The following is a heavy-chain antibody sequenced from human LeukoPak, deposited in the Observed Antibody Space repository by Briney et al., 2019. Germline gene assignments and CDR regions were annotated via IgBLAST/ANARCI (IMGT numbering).Heavy chain of an antibody. D-gene: IGHD3-22*01. CDR1: GGSISSSSYY. Sequence: SETLSLTCTVSGGSISSSSYYWGWIRQPPGKELVWFGSIYYSGSTYYNPSLKSRVTISVDTYKNQFSLKLSSVTAADTAVYYCARLRENYYDDSSGIIDYWGQGTLVTVSS. J-gene: IGHJ4*02. CDR2: IYYSGST. V-gene: IGHV4-39*01. CDR3: ARLRENYYDDSSGIIDY.